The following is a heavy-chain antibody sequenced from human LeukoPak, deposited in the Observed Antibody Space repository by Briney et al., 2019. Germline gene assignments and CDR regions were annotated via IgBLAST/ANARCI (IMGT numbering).Heavy chain of an antibody. CDR3: ARHEAVAGSNFGY. Sequence: SETLSLTCTVSGGSINGYYWSWIRQPPGKGLEWIGYIYFSGSTNYNPSLKSRVTISIDTSKNQFSLKLSSVTAADTAVYYCARHEAVAGSNFGYWGQGTLVTVSS. D-gene: IGHD6-19*01. J-gene: IGHJ4*02. V-gene: IGHV4-59*08. CDR1: GGSINGYY. CDR2: IYFSGST.